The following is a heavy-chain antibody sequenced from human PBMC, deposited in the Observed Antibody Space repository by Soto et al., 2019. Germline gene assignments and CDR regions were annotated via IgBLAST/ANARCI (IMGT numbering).Heavy chain of an antibody. J-gene: IGHJ1*01. D-gene: IGHD4-17*01. V-gene: IGHV3-9*01. CDR2: ISWNSDSL. Sequence: PRLSCAASGFIFDDYAMYWVRQAPGKGLEWVSSISWNSDSLVYADSVKGRFAISRDNAKNSLHLQMNGLRVDDTALYYCAKGPWRAVTGAAPHPLHWTKGTL. CDR1: GFIFDDYA. CDR3: AKGPWRAVTGAAPHPLH.